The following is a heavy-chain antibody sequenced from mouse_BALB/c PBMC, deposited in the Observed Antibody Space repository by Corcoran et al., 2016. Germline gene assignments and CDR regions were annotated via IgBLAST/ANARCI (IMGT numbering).Heavy chain of an antibody. D-gene: IGHD4-1*01. CDR2: IDPANGNT. CDR1: GFNIKDTY. Sequence: EDQLQQSGAELVKPGGSVKLSCTASGFNIKDTYMHWVKQRPEQGLEWSGRIDPANGNTKYDPKFQGKATITSATSSNTAYLQLRSLTSEDTAVYYCANWDWYFDVWGAGTTVTVSS. CDR3: ANWDWYFDV. J-gene: IGHJ1*01. V-gene: IGHV14-3*02.